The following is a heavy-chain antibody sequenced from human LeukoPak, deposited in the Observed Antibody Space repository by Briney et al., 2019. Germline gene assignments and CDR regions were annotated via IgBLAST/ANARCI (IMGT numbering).Heavy chain of an antibody. V-gene: IGHV1-58*02. CDR1: GFTFTSSA. Sequence: SVKVSCKASGFTFTSSAMQWVRQARGQRLEWIGWIVVGSGNTNYAQKFQERVTITRDMSTSTAYMELSSLRSEDTAVYYCARPLVGPDHYYDSSGSIDAFDIWGQGTMVTVSS. D-gene: IGHD3-22*01. J-gene: IGHJ3*02. CDR3: ARPLVGPDHYYDSSGSIDAFDI. CDR2: IVVGSGNT.